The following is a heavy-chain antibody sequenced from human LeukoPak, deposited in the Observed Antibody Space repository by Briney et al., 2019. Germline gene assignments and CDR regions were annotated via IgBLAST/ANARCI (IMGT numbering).Heavy chain of an antibody. CDR3: ARTSVYSSSWYSDY. CDR2: IYYSGST. CDR1: GGSISSYY. V-gene: IGHV4-59*12. D-gene: IGHD6-13*01. J-gene: IGHJ4*02. Sequence: SETLSLTCTVSGGSISSYYWSWIRQPPGKGLEWIGYIYYSGSTNYNPSLKSRVTISVDRSKNQFSLKLSSVTAADTAVYYCARTSVYSSSWYSDYWGQGTLVTVSS.